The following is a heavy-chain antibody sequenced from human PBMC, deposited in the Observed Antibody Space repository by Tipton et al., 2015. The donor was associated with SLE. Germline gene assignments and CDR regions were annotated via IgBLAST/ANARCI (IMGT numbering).Heavy chain of an antibody. Sequence: GSLRLSCAASGFIFSDYYMSWIRQAPGKGLEWVSYISSSANAVYYADSVKGRFTISRDNTKNSLYLQMNSLRAEDTAVYYCARRIGGYYGMDVWGQGTTVTVSS. J-gene: IGHJ6*02. CDR3: ARRIGGYYGMDV. CDR2: ISSSANAV. CDR1: GFIFSDYY. V-gene: IGHV3-11*04. D-gene: IGHD2-15*01.